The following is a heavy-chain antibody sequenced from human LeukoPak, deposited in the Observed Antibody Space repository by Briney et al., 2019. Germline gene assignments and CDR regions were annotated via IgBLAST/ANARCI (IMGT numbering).Heavy chain of an antibody. CDR1: GYTFTGCC. CDR2: INPNSGGR. J-gene: IGHJ6*02. V-gene: IGHV1-2*02. D-gene: IGHD5-18*01. Sequence: GAAVKVSCKASGYTFTGCCIHWMRQAPAQGLEWMGWINPNSGGRKYTQKLQGRETMTRDTSISTAYMELSRLRSDDTAVYYCARDNAGPAGVDTFSYGMDGWGQGTTVTDSS. CDR3: ARDNAGPAGVDTFSYGMDG.